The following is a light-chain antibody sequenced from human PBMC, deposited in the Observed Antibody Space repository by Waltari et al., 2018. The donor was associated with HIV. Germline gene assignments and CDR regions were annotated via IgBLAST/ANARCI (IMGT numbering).Light chain of an antibody. CDR3: QSADSSGTYVV. Sequence: SYELTQPPSVPVSPGQTARITCSGDALPKQYAYWYQQKPGQAPVLVIYKDRKRPSGIPERFSGSSSGTTVTLTISGVQAEDETDYYCQSADSSGTYVVFGGGTKLTVL. CDR1: ALPKQY. V-gene: IGLV3-25*03. J-gene: IGLJ2*01. CDR2: KDR.